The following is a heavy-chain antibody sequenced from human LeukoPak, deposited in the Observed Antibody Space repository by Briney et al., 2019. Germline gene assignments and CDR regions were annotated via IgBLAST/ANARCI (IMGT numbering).Heavy chain of an antibody. CDR2: ISGYSGKT. D-gene: IGHD3-9*01. CDR3: ARTIGRGPGGHFDY. J-gene: IGHJ4*02. Sequence: ASVKVSCKASGYTFTRYGLSWVRQAPGQGLEWMGWISGYSGKTNYAQKLQDRVTMTTDTSTSTAYMELRSLRSDDTAVYYCARTIGRGPGGHFDYWGQGTLVTVSS. V-gene: IGHV1-18*01. CDR1: GYTFTRYG.